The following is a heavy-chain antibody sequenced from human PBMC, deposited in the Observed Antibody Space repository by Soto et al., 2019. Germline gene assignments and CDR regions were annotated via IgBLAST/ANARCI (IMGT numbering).Heavy chain of an antibody. D-gene: IGHD6-19*01. CDR1: GVTFSSYA. CDR3: AKGKRWLDSLFDY. V-gene: IGHV3-23*01. Sequence: GGSLRLSCAASGVTFSSYAMTCVRQAPGKGLEWVSVISGSGGSTHYADSVKGRSTIARDNSKNTLYLQMNSLRAEDTAVYYCAKGKRWLDSLFDYSGQGTLVTVSS. CDR2: ISGSGGST. J-gene: IGHJ4*02.